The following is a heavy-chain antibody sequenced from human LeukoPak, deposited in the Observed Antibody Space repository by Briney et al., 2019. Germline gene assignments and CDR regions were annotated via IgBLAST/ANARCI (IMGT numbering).Heavy chain of an antibody. V-gene: IGHV1-69*01. CDR2: IIPIFGTA. J-gene: IGHJ6*03. D-gene: IGHD4-17*01. Sequence: GASVKVSCKASGGTFSSYAIGWVRQAPGQGLEWMGGIIPIFGTANYAQKFQGRVTITADESTSTAYMELSSLRSEDTAVYYCAREYGDYVSPYYYYYMDVWGKGTTVTVSS. CDR1: GGTFSSYA. CDR3: AREYGDYVSPYYYYYMDV.